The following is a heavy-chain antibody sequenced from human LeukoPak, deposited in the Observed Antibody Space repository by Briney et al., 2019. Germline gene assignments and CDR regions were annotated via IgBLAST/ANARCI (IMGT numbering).Heavy chain of an antibody. CDR2: IYHRGST. CDR3: ARVYSNCDFDY. CDR1: GGSISSSNW. D-gene: IGHD4-11*01. J-gene: IGHJ4*02. V-gene: IGHV4-4*02. Sequence: SETLSLTSAVSGGSISSSNWWSWVRQPPGKGLEWIGEIYHRGSTNYNPTLKSRVTISVDKSKNQFSLKLSSVTAADTAVYYCARVYSNCDFDYWGQGTLVTVSS.